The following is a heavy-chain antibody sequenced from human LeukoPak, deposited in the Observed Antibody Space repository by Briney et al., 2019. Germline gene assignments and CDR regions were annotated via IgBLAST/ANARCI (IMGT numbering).Heavy chain of an antibody. J-gene: IGHJ4*02. CDR2: ISGSGGST. CDR1: GFTFSSYA. D-gene: IGHD2-2*01. CDR3: AKWSVPAAMFPPYYFDY. Sequence: GGSLRLSCAASGFTFSSYAMSWVRQAPGKGLEWVSAISGSGGSTYYADSVKGRFTISRDNSKNTLYLQMNSLRAEDTAVYYCAKWSVPAAMFPPYYFDYWGQGTLVTVSS. V-gene: IGHV3-23*01.